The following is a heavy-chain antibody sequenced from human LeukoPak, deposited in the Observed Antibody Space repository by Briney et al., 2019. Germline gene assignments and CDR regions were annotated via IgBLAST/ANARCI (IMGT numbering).Heavy chain of an antibody. V-gene: IGHV3-74*01. CDR2: INSDGSTT. D-gene: IGHD3-10*01. Sequence: GGSLRLSCAASGFIFSNYWMHWVRQAPGKGLVWVSRINSDGSTTTYADSVKGRFTISGDSAKNTLYLQMNSLRAEDTAVYYCARGSYYGSGTYYSPSSYWGQGTRVTVSS. J-gene: IGHJ4*02. CDR3: ARGSYYGSGTYYSPSSY. CDR1: GFIFSNYW.